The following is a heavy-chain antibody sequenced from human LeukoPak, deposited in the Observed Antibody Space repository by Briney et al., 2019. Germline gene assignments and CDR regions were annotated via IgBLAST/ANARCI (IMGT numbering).Heavy chain of an antibody. CDR1: GFTFSRSW. CDR2: INADGSST. D-gene: IGHD2-21*01. J-gene: IGHJ4*02. Sequence: GGSLRLSCAASGFTFSRSWMHWVRQAPGKGLMWVSGINADGSSTFYADSVKGRFTNSRDNAKNTLYLQMNSLRAEDSAVYYCLLWWPAGEGGYWGQGTLVTVSS. V-gene: IGHV3-74*01. CDR3: LLWWPAGEGGY.